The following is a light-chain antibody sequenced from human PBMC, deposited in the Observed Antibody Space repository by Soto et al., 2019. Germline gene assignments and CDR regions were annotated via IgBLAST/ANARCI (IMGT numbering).Light chain of an antibody. CDR3: CSFGGSSTYV. CDR2: EVS. J-gene: IGLJ1*01. V-gene: IGLV2-23*02. Sequence: QSALTQPASVSGSPGQSITISCTGTSSDVGSYDLVSWYQQHPGKAPKLIIYEVSKRPSGVSNRFSGSKSDNTASLTISGLQAEDEADYYCCSFGGSSTYVFGTGTQLTVL. CDR1: SSDVGSYDL.